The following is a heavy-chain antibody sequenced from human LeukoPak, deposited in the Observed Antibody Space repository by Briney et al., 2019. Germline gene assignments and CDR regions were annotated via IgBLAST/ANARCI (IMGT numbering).Heavy chain of an antibody. CDR3: ARDQGDWLSLRGFDY. V-gene: IGHV4-39*07. CDR2: IYYSGST. D-gene: IGHD3-9*01. J-gene: IGHJ4*02. Sequence: PSETLSLTCTVSGGSISSSSYYWGWIRQPPGKGLEWIGSIYYSGSTYYNPSLKSRVTISVDTSKNQFSLKLSSVTAADTAVYYCARDQGDWLSLRGFDYWGQGTLVTVSS. CDR1: GGSISSSSYY.